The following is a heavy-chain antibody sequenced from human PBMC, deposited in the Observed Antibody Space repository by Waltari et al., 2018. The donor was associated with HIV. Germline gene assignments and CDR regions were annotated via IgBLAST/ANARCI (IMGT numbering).Heavy chain of an antibody. D-gene: IGHD1-26*01. CDR2: IKSKSHGGTT. Sequence: EVQLVESGGGLVKPGGSLKLSCAASRFTFSSAWMSWVRQAPGKGLEWGGRIKSKSHGGTTDYAAPLKGRFTISRDDSKDTLYLQMNSLKTEDTAVYYCTTSMGGSYYGRDYWGQGTLVTVSS. CDR3: TTSMGGSYYGRDY. J-gene: IGHJ4*02. CDR1: RFTFSSAW. V-gene: IGHV3-15*01.